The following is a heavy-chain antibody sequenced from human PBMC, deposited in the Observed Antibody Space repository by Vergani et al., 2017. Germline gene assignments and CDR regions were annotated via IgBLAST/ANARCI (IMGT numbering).Heavy chain of an antibody. J-gene: IGHJ6*02. D-gene: IGHD3-10*01. Sequence: QVQLVESGGGVVQPGGSLRLSCAASGFTFSSYSMHWVRQAPGKGLEWVAFIRYDGSNKYYADSVKGRFTISRDNSKNTLYLQMNSLRAEDTAVYYCAKAILSITMVRGVITSNYYGMDVWGQ. CDR3: AKAILSITMVRGVITSNYYGMDV. V-gene: IGHV3-30*02. CDR1: GFTFSSYS. CDR2: IRYDGSNK.